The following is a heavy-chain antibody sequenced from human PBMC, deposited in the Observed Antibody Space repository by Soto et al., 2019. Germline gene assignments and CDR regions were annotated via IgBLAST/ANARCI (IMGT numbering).Heavy chain of an antibody. CDR2: IYYSGSA. CDR1: GGFISNYY. CDR3: ARAGAATLSDY. Sequence: QVQLQESGPGLVKASETLSLTCTVSGGFISNYYCSWIRQPPGKGLEWIGYIYYSGSANYNPSLMSRVTISVDTSKNQFSLKLSSVTAADTAVYYCARAGAATLSDYWGQGTLVTVSS. D-gene: IGHD2-15*01. J-gene: IGHJ4*02. V-gene: IGHV4-59*01.